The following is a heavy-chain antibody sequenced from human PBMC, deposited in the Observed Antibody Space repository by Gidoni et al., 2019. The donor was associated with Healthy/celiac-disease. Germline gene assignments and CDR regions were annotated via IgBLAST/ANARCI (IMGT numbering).Heavy chain of an antibody. CDR1: GFTFSSYG. V-gene: IGHV3-30*18. D-gene: IGHD3-22*01. CDR2: ISYDGSNK. Sequence: QVQLVESGGGVVQPVRSRRLSCAASGFTFSSYGMHWVRQAPGKGLEWVAVISYDGSNKYYADSVKGRFTISRDNSKNTLYLQMNSLRAEDTAVYYCAKAEGFITMMGHDLDYWGQGTLVTVSS. CDR3: AKAEGFITMMGHDLDY. J-gene: IGHJ4*02.